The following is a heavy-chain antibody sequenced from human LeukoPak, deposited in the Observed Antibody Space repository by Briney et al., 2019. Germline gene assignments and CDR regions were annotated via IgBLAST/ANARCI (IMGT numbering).Heavy chain of an antibody. CDR3: SKALAYDSVPSYLFDY. J-gene: IGHJ4*02. V-gene: IGHV3-23*01. CDR2: ISGSGGST. CDR1: GFTFSSYG. D-gene: IGHD3-3*01. Sequence: GGSLRLSCAASGFTFSSYGMSWVRQAPGKGREWVSAISGSGGSTYYADSVKRRFTISIDNSTTTLYLQMNSLSAEDTAVYYCSKALAYDSVPSYLFDYWGQGTLVTVSS.